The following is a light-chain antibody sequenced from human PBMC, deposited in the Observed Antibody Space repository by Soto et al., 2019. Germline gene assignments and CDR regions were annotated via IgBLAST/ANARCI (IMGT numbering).Light chain of an antibody. CDR1: SSDVGGYNY. V-gene: IGLV2-11*01. J-gene: IGLJ2*01. CDR3: CSYAGRDTFVL. Sequence: QSVLTQPASVSGSPGQSITISCTGTSSDVGGYNYVSWYQQHPGKAPKLMIYEVSNRPSGVPDRFSGSKSGNTASLTISGLQAEDEADYSCCSYAGRDTFVLFGGGTKLTVL. CDR2: EVS.